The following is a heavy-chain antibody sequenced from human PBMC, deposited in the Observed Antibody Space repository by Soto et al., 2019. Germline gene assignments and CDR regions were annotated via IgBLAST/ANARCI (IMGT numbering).Heavy chain of an antibody. CDR2: INHSGST. V-gene: IGHV4-59*12. Sequence: PSETLSLTCTVSGGSISSYYWSWIRQPPGKGLEWIGYINHSGSTNYNPSLKSRVTISVDTSKNQFSLKLSSVTAADTAVYYCALGPTVTTLDYYYYMDVWGKGTTVTVSS. J-gene: IGHJ6*03. D-gene: IGHD4-17*01. CDR3: ALGPTVTTLDYYYYMDV. CDR1: GGSISSYY.